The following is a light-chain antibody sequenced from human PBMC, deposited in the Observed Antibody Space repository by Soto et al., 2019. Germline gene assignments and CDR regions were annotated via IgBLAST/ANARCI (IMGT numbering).Light chain of an antibody. J-gene: IGKJ4*01. CDR3: QQSYSTPLT. CDR1: QSISSY. CDR2: AAS. V-gene: IGKV1-39*01. Sequence: DIQMTQSPSSLSASVGDRVTITCRASQSISSYLNWYQQKPGKAPKVLIYAASSLQSGVPSRFSGSGSGTDFTLTISSLQPEYFATYYCQQSYSTPLTCGGGTKVEIK.